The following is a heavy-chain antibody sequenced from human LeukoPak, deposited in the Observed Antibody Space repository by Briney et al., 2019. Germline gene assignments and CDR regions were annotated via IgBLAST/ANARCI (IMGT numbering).Heavy chain of an antibody. CDR1: GGSISSSSYY. V-gene: IGHV4-39*07. CDR3: ARDTGQYAPGTPGFTRFDP. Sequence: SETLSLTCTVSGGSISSSSYYWGWIRQPPGKGLEWIGNIYYTGSTYYNPSLKSRVTISVETSKNQFSLRLTSVTAADTAVYYCARDTGQYAPGTPGFTRFDPWGQGTLVTVSS. J-gene: IGHJ5*02. D-gene: IGHD3-10*01. CDR2: IYYTGST.